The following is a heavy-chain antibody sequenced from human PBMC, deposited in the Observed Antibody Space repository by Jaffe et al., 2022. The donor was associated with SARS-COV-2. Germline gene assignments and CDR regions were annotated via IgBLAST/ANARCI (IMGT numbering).Heavy chain of an antibody. CDR3: ARGNIPVPGIQTDY. D-gene: IGHD6-19*01. Sequence: EVQLVQSGAEVKEPGESLRISCKGSGYSFTNYWVSWVRQMPGKGLEWVGRIDPNDSYTGYSPSFKGHVVISVDKSISTAYLQWSSLRASDTALYYCARGNIPVPGIQTDYWGQGTLVTVSS. CDR2: IDPNDSYT. V-gene: IGHV5-10-1*03. J-gene: IGHJ4*02. CDR1: GYSFTNYW.